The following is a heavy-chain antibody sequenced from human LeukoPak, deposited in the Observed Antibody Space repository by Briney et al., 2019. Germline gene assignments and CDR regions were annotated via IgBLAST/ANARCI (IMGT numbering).Heavy chain of an antibody. CDR3: ARDRVIFGPYSSSWPPLDY. Sequence: ASVKVSCKASGYTFTSYDINWVRQATGQGLEWMGWMNPNSGNTGYAQKFQGRVTMTRNTSISTAYMELSSLRSEDTAVYYCARDRVIFGPYSSSWPPLDYWGQGTLVTVSS. V-gene: IGHV1-8*01. J-gene: IGHJ4*02. CDR2: MNPNSGNT. CDR1: GYTFTSYD. D-gene: IGHD6-13*01.